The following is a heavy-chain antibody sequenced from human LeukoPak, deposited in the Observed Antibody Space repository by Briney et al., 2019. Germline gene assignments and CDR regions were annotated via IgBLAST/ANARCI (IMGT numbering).Heavy chain of an antibody. Sequence: ASVKVSCKASGYTFIGYYIHWVRQAPGQGLEWMGWINPNGGGTHYVQKFQGRVTMTRDTSISTAYMEVSSLRSDDTALYYCARGGYGGGNSGLIDSWGQGTLVTVSS. D-gene: IGHD4-23*01. V-gene: IGHV1-2*02. CDR3: ARGGYGGGNSGLIDS. CDR1: GYTFIGYY. CDR2: INPNGGGT. J-gene: IGHJ4*02.